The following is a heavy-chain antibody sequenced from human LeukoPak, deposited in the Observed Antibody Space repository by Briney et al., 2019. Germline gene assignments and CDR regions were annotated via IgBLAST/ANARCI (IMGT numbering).Heavy chain of an antibody. CDR2: IYSGGDT. CDR3: ARDGGSGWSSAFFDH. V-gene: IGHV3-53*01. D-gene: IGHD6-19*01. J-gene: IGHJ4*02. Sequence: GGSLRLSCAASGFSVTVNYMNWVRQAPGKGLEWVSVIYSGGDTDYADSVKGRFTISRDNSKNTLYLQMSSLRAEDTAVYYCARDGGSGWSSAFFDHWGQGTQVTVSS. CDR1: GFSVTVNY.